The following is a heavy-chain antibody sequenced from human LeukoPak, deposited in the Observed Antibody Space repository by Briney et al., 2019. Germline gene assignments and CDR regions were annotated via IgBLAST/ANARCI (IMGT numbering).Heavy chain of an antibody. Sequence: GRSLRLSCAASGFTFSSYAMHWVRQAPGKGLEWVAVISYDGSNKYYADYVKGRFTISRDNAKNSLYLQMNSLRAEDTAVYYCARDLLQYYYDLPAIDYWGQGTLVTVSS. CDR2: ISYDGSNK. D-gene: IGHD3-22*01. CDR1: GFTFSSYA. J-gene: IGHJ4*02. V-gene: IGHV3-30*04. CDR3: ARDLLQYYYDLPAIDY.